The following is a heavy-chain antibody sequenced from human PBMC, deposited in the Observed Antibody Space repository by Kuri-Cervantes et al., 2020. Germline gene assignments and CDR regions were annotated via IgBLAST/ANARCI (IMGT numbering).Heavy chain of an antibody. V-gene: IGHV3-30-3*01. CDR1: GFTFSSYA. CDR3: AKEALGELSLYNEFDY. D-gene: IGHD3-16*02. J-gene: IGHJ4*02. Sequence: GESLKISCAASGFTFSSYAMRWVRQAPGKGLEWVAVISYDGSNKYYADSVKGRFTISRDNSKNTLYLQMNSLRAEDTAVYYCAKEALGELSLYNEFDYWGQGTLVTVSS. CDR2: ISYDGSNK.